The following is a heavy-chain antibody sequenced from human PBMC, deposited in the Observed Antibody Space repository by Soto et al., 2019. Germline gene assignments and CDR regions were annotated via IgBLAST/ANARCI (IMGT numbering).Heavy chain of an antibody. CDR3: ARDRQNYGSLDY. D-gene: IGHD4-17*01. J-gene: IGHJ4*02. CDR2: INSYNGVT. Sequence: QVQLVQSGAEVKNPGASVKVSCRASGYTLSNNYGISWVRQAPGQGLEWMGWINSYNGVTNNARKFQDRVTLTTDASTTTAYMELRSLRSDDTAIYYRARDRQNYGSLDYWGQGTLVTVSS. CDR1: GYTLSNNYG. V-gene: IGHV1-18*01.